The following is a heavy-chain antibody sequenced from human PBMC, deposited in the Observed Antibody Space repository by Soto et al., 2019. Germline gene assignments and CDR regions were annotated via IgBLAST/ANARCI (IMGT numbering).Heavy chain of an antibody. CDR2: IWYDGSNK. CDR1: GFTFSSYG. J-gene: IGHJ4*02. D-gene: IGHD6-13*01. V-gene: IGHV3-33*01. Sequence: QVQLVESGGGVVQPGRSLRLSCAASGFTFSSYGMHWVRQAPGKGLEWVAVIWYDGSNKYYADSVKGRFTISRDNSKNTLYLQMNRLRAEDTAVYYCARTVEDGGSSWYPPAYWGQGTLVTVSS. CDR3: ARTVEDGGSSWYPPAY.